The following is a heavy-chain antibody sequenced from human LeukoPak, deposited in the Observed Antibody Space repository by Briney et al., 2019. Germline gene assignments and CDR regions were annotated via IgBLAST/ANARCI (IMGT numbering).Heavy chain of an antibody. CDR3: ARLYTSGWYPPGYYYHYYMDV. Sequence: GESLKISCKGSGYSFSSNWIGWVRQMPGEGLEWMGIIYPGDSDTRYSPSSQGQVTISADKSISTAYLQWSSLKASDTAIYYCARLYTSGWYPPGYYYHYYMDVWGKGTTVTISS. J-gene: IGHJ6*03. CDR1: GYSFSSNW. V-gene: IGHV5-51*01. CDR2: IYPGDSDT. D-gene: IGHD6-19*01.